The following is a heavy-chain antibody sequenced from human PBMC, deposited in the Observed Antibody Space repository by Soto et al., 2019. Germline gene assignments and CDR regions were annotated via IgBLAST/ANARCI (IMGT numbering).Heavy chain of an antibody. CDR3: ARGVNTRSWYCYRKEYGMDV. Sequence: SETLSLTCAVYGGSFSGYYWSWIRQPPGKGLEWIGEINHSGSTNYNPSLKSRVTISVDTSKNQFSLKLSSVTAADTAVYYCARGVNTRSWYCYRKEYGMDVWGQGTTVTVSS. CDR2: INHSGST. V-gene: IGHV4-34*01. D-gene: IGHD6-13*01. J-gene: IGHJ6*02. CDR1: GGSFSGYY.